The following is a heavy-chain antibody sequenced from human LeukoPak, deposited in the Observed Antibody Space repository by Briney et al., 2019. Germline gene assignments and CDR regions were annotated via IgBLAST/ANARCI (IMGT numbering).Heavy chain of an antibody. CDR2: IYYSGCT. CDR1: GGSISSYY. D-gene: IGHD4/OR15-4a*01. V-gene: IGHV4-59*01. J-gene: IGHJ4*02. Sequence: SETLSLTCTVSGGSISSYYWSWIRQPPGKGLEWIGYIYYSGCTNYKPSLKSRVTISVDTSKNQFSLKLSSVTAADTAVYYCARRAGAYSHPYDYWGQGTLVTVSS. CDR3: ARRAGAYSHPYDY.